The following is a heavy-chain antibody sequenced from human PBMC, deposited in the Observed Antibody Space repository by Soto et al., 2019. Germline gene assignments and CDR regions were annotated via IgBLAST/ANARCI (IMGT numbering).Heavy chain of an antibody. Sequence: ASVKVSCKVSGYTLTELSMHWVRQAPGKGLEWMGGFDPEDGETIYAQKFQGRVTMTEDTSTDTAYMELSSLRSEDTAVYYCATEKPYSSSWSRPFDPRGQGTLVTVSS. CDR2: FDPEDGET. CDR1: GYTLTELS. J-gene: IGHJ5*02. CDR3: ATEKPYSSSWSRPFDP. V-gene: IGHV1-24*01. D-gene: IGHD6-13*01.